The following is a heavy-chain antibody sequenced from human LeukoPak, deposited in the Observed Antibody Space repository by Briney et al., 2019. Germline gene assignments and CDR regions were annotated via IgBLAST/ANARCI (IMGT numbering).Heavy chain of an antibody. CDR3: ARLRGGSYFDY. V-gene: IGHV3-11*03. CDR1: GFTFSDYY. CDR2: ISGSTSYT. Sequence: PGGSLRLSCAASGFTFSDYYMSWIRQAPGKGLEWVSYISGSTSYTNYAGAVKGRFTISRDNAKNSLYLQMNSLRAEDTAVYYCARLRGGSYFDYWGQGTLVTVSS. J-gene: IGHJ4*02. D-gene: IGHD3-10*01.